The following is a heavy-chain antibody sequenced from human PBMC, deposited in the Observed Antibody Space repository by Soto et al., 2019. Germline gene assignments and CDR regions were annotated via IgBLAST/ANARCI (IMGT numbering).Heavy chain of an antibody. J-gene: IGHJ5*02. CDR1: GGTFSSYA. CDR3: AREGDCTNGVCYRNWFDP. D-gene: IGHD2-8*01. Sequence: QVQLVQSGAEVKKPGSSVKVSCKASGGTFSSYAISWVRQAPGQGLEWMGGIIPIFGTANYAQKFQGRVTITADESTSTAYMELSSLRSEDTAVYYCAREGDCTNGVCYRNWFDPWGQGTLVTVS. CDR2: IIPIFGTA. V-gene: IGHV1-69*01.